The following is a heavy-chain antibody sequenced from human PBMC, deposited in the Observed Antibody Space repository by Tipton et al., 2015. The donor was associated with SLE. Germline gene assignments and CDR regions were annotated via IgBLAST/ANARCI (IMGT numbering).Heavy chain of an antibody. V-gene: IGHV4-34*01. CDR1: GGSFSGYY. CDR3: ARARGNYALGY. J-gene: IGHJ4*02. D-gene: IGHD3-22*01. CDR2: INHSGST. Sequence: TLSLTCAVYGGSFSGYYWSWIRQPPGKGLEWIGEINHSGSTNYNPSLKSRVTISVDTSENQFSLKLSSVAAADTAVYYCARARGNYALGYWGQGTLVTVSS.